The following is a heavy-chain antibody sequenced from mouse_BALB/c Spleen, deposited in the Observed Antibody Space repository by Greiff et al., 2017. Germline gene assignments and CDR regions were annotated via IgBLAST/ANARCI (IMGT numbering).Heavy chain of an antibody. J-gene: IGHJ3*01. CDR3: AYGSKASWFAY. V-gene: IGHV1-63*02. CDR2: IYPGGGYT. CDR1: GYTFTNYW. D-gene: IGHD1-1*01. Sequence: VQLQQSGAELVRPGTSVKISCKASGYTFTNYWLGWVKQRPGHGLEWIGDIYPGGGYTNYNEKFKGKATLTADTSSSTAYMQLSSLTSEDSAVYFCAYGSKASWFAYWGQGTLVTVSA.